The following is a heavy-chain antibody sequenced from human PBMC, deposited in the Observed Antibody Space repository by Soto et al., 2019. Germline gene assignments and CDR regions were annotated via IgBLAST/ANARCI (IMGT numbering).Heavy chain of an antibody. J-gene: IGHJ4*01. V-gene: IGHV1-8*01. CDR2: MNPNSGNT. Sequence: ASVKVSCKASGYSFISYDINWVRQATGQGLEWMGWMNPNSGNTGYAQKFQGRVTMTRNTSISTAYMELSSLRSEDTAVYYCAREVKPGGYTPPGTSGFDYWGQ. CDR3: AREVKPGGYTPPGTSGFDY. D-gene: IGHD5-12*01. CDR1: GYSFISYD.